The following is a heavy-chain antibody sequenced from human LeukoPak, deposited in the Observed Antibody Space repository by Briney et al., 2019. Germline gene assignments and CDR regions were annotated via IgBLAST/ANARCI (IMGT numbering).Heavy chain of an antibody. Sequence: SETLSLTCTVSGGSISSYYWSWIRQPPGKGLEWIGYICYSGSTNYNPSLKSRVTISVDTSKNQFSLKLSSVTAADTAVYYCARGQLRDVINWFDPWGQGTLVTVSS. CDR1: GGSISSYY. J-gene: IGHJ5*02. CDR3: ARGQLRDVINWFDP. D-gene: IGHD2/OR15-2a*01. V-gene: IGHV4-59*01. CDR2: ICYSGST.